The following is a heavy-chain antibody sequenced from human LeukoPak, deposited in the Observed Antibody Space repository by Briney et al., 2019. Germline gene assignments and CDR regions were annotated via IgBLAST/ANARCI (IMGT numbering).Heavy chain of an antibody. CDR3: ARRGETAMVGDY. Sequence: GGSLRLSCAASGFTFSSYGINWVRQAPGKGLEWLSYLSNTNMIHYVESVKGRFTISRDNAKNSLYLQMDGLRAEDTAVYYCARRGETAMVGDYWGRGNLVTVSS. V-gene: IGHV3-48*01. J-gene: IGHJ4*02. CDR2: LSNTNMI. CDR1: GFTFSSYG. D-gene: IGHD5-18*01.